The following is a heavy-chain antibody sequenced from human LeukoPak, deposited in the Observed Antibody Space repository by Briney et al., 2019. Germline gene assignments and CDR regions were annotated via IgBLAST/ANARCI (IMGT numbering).Heavy chain of an antibody. CDR3: ASSLNVGATGY. J-gene: IGHJ4*02. D-gene: IGHD1-26*01. CDR2: INPSGGST. Sequence: WASVKVSCKASGYTFTGYYMHWVRQAPGQGLEWMGIINPSGGSTSYAQKFQGRVTMTRDTSTSTVYMELSSLRSEDTAVYYCASSLNVGATGYWGQGTLVTVSS. V-gene: IGHV1-46*01. CDR1: GYTFTGYY.